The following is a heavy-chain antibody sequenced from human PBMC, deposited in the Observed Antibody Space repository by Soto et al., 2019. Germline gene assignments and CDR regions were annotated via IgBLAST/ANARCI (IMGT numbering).Heavy chain of an antibody. CDR2: ISGNGDRT. D-gene: IGHD3-3*01. CDR3: ARAPIDDFWSSDV. CDR1: GFTFVSYP. V-gene: IGHV3-23*01. Sequence: EVQVLESGGGSVQPGESLRLSCAASGFTFVSYPMNWVRQAPEKGLEWVSSISGNGDRTYYADSVKGRFTISRDFAKNTLYLQMNSLRVEDTAVYYCARAPIDDFWSSDVWGLGTMVTVSS. J-gene: IGHJ6*02.